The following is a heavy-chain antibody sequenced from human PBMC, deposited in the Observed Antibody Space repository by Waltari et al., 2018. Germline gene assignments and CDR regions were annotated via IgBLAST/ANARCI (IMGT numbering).Heavy chain of an antibody. CDR1: GGTFSSYA. CDR2: IIPIFCTS. D-gene: IGHD3-3*01. J-gene: IGHJ5*02. Sequence: QVQLVQSGAEVKKPGSSVKVSCKASGGTFSSYAISWVRQAPGQGLEWMGGIIPIFCTSNYAQKVQGRLTITADESTSTAYMELISLRSDDTAVYYCSPVPYYDFWSGDPWGQGTLVTVSS. CDR3: SPVPYYDFWSGDP. V-gene: IGHV1-69*13.